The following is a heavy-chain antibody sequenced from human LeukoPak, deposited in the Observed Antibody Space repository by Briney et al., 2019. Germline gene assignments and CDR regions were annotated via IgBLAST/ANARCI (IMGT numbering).Heavy chain of an antibody. V-gene: IGHV4-34*01. J-gene: IGHJ4*02. CDR3: ARGGRVLRYFDWLDYFDY. Sequence: SETLSLTCAVYGGSFSGYYWSWIRQPPGKGLEWIGEINHNGSTNYNPSLKSRVTISVDTSKNQFSLKLSSVTAADTAVYYCARGGRVLRYFDWLDYFDYWGQGTLVTVSS. D-gene: IGHD3-9*01. CDR2: INHNGST. CDR1: GGSFSGYY.